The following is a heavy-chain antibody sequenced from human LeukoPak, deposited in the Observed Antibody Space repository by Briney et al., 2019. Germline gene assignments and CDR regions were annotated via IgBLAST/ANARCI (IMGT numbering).Heavy chain of an antibody. D-gene: IGHD3-22*01. V-gene: IGHV3-7*01. J-gene: IGHJ5*02. CDR1: GFTVSSYW. Sequence: GGSLRLSCAASGFTVSSYWMSWVRQAPGKGLEWVANIKQDGSEKYYVDSVKGRFTISRDNAKNSLYLQMNSLRAEDTAVYYCARLHYIYYDRDNWFDPWGQGTLVTVSS. CDR3: ARLHYIYYDRDNWFDP. CDR2: IKQDGSEK.